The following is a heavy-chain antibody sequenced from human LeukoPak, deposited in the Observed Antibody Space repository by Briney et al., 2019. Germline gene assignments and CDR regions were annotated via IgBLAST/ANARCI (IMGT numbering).Heavy chain of an antibody. D-gene: IGHD4-23*01. CDR3: ASTTVVTPKLYDY. CDR2: IIPIFGTA. J-gene: IGHJ4*02. Sequence: SVKVSCKASGGTYSSYAISWVRQAPGQGLEWMGGIIPIFGTANYAQKFQGRVTITADKSTSTAYMELSSLRSEDTAVYYCASTTVVTPKLYDYWGQGTLVAVSS. CDR1: GGTYSSYA. V-gene: IGHV1-69*06.